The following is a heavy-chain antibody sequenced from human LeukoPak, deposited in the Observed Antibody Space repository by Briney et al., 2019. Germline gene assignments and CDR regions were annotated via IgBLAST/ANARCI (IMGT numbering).Heavy chain of an antibody. Sequence: GASVKVSCKASGYAFTGYYMHWVRQAPGQGLEWMGWINPNSGGTNYAQKFQGRVTMTRDTSISTAYMELSRLRSDDTAVYYCARLNGSGSYLDYWGQGTLVTVSS. D-gene: IGHD3-10*01. CDR2: INPNSGGT. V-gene: IGHV1-2*02. CDR3: ARLNGSGSYLDY. J-gene: IGHJ4*02. CDR1: GYAFTGYY.